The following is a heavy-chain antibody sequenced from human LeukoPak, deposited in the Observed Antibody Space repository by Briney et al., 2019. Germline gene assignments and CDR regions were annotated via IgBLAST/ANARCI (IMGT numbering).Heavy chain of an antibody. CDR3: ARSFRSSSGYLCDY. CDR2: ISYDGSNK. Sequence: PGGSLRLSCAASGFTFSSYAMHWVRQAPGKGLEWVAVISYDGSNKYYADSVKGRFTISRDNSKNALYLQMNSLRAEDTAMYYCARSFRSSSGYLCDYWGQGTLVTVSS. CDR1: GFTFSSYA. D-gene: IGHD3-22*01. V-gene: IGHV3-30-3*01. J-gene: IGHJ4*02.